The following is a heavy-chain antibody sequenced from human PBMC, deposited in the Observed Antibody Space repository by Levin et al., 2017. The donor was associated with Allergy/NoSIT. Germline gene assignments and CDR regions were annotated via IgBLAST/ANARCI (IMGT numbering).Heavy chain of an antibody. V-gene: IGHV3-30*18. J-gene: IGHJ4*02. CDR3: AKVLARWAVAGPPFDY. CDR2: ISYDGSNK. Sequence: PGGSLRLSCAASGFTFSSYGMHWVRQAPGKGLEWVAVISYDGSNKYYADSVKGRFTISRDNSKNTLYLQMNSLRAEDTAVYYCAKVLARWAVAGPPFDYWGQGTLVTVSS. CDR1: GFTFSSYG. D-gene: IGHD6-19*01.